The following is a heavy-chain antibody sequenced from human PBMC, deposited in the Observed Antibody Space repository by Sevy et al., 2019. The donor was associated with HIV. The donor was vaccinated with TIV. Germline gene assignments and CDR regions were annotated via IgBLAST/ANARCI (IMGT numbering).Heavy chain of an antibody. CDR2: VHHGGST. D-gene: IGHD3-10*01. CDR1: GYSINRNTY. Sequence: SETLSLTCTVSGYSINRNTYWGWIRQPPGKGLEWLGSVHHGGSTYYNPSLKSRVTISTDTSKNQFSLKLNMVTAADAAVYFCARDSGNYYDSGSHYKTNVAGSAWFDPWGQGTLVTVSS. J-gene: IGHJ5*02. V-gene: IGHV4-38-2*02. CDR3: ARDSGNYYDSGSHYKTNVAGSAWFDP.